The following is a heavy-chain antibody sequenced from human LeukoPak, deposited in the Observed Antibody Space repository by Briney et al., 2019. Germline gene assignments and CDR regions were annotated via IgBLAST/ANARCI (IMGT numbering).Heavy chain of an antibody. CDR3: TRDQMNY. J-gene: IGHJ4*02. V-gene: IGHV3-53*01. D-gene: IGHD5-24*01. CDR2: IFSNGDT. CDR1: EFTVSRNY. Sequence: PGGPLRLSCTASEFTVSRNYMLWLRQAPGKGLEWVSLIFSNGDTHYADSVKGRFTISRDTSKNTVSLQMNSLRVEDTAMYYCTRDQMNYWGQGTLVTVSS.